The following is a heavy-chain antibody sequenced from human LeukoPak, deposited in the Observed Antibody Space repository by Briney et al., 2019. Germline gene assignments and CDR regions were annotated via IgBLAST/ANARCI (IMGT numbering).Heavy chain of an antibody. V-gene: IGHV1-69*05. D-gene: IGHD4-11*01. CDR2: IIPIFGTA. CDR1: GGTFSSYA. Sequence: GASVKVSCKASGGTFSSYAISWVRQAPGQGLEWMGGIIPIFGTANYAQKFQGRVTITTDESTSTAYMELSSLRSEDTAVYYCATGEVFGTVTDLNIDYWGQGTLVTVSS. J-gene: IGHJ4*02. CDR3: ATGEVFGTVTDLNIDY.